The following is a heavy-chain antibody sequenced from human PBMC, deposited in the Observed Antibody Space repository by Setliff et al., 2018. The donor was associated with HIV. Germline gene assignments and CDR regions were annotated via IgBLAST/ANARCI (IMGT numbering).Heavy chain of an antibody. Sequence: PGGSLRLSCAASGFTFSSYWMSWVRQAPGKGLEWVAHLREDGSEKYYVDSVKGRFAISRDNAKNSLNLEMNSLRAEDTAIYYCASSRPPDDSSGYLDHWGQGTLVTVSS. D-gene: IGHD3-22*01. CDR3: ASSRPPDDSSGYLDH. CDR2: LREDGSEK. J-gene: IGHJ4*01. V-gene: IGHV3-7*03. CDR1: GFTFSSYW.